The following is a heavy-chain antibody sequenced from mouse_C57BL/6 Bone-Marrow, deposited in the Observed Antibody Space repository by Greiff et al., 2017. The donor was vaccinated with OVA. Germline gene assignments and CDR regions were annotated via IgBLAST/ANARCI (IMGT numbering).Heavy chain of an antibody. CDR1: GFTFTDYY. D-gene: IGHD1-1*01. Sequence: EVQLQESGGGLVQPGGSLSLSCAASGFTFTDYYMSWVRQPPGKALEWLGFIRNKANGYTTEYSASVKGRFTISRDNSQSILYLQMNALRAEDGATYYCARSLITTARFAYWGRGTLVTVSA. CDR3: ARSLITTARFAY. CDR2: IRNKANGYTT. J-gene: IGHJ3*01. V-gene: IGHV7-3*01.